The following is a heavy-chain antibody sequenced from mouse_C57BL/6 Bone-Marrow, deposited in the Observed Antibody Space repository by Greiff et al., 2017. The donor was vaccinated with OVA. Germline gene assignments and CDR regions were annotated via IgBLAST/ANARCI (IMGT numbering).Heavy chain of an antibody. CDR2: ISDGGSYT. Sequence: EVKLVESGGGLVKPGGSLKLSCAASGFTFSSYAMSWVRQTPEKRLEWVATISDGGSYTYYPDNVKGRFTISRDNAKNNLYLQMSHLKSEDTAMYYCARDRAGTRAFDYWGQGTTLTVSS. CDR3: ARDRAGTRAFDY. CDR1: GFTFSSYA. J-gene: IGHJ2*01. V-gene: IGHV5-4*01. D-gene: IGHD4-1*01.